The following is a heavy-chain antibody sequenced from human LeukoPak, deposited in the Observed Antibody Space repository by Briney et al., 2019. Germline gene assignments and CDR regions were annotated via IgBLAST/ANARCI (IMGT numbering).Heavy chain of an antibody. Sequence: ASVKVSCKASGYTFTGYYMHWVRQAPGQGLEWMGWINPNSGGTNYAQRFQGRVTMTRDTSISTAYMELSRLRSDDTAVYYCARDLGGYCSGGSCYYRYYFDYWGQGTLVTVSS. J-gene: IGHJ4*02. CDR3: ARDLGGYCSGGSCYYRYYFDY. CDR2: INPNSGGT. CDR1: GYTFTGYY. V-gene: IGHV1-2*02. D-gene: IGHD2-15*01.